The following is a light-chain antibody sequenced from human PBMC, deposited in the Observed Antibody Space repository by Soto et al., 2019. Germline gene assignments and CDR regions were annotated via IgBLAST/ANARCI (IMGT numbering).Light chain of an antibody. CDR3: QQYCTSPYT. CDR2: GAS. V-gene: IGKV3-20*01. J-gene: IGKJ2*01. CDR1: QRLTSNS. Sequence: EIVLTQSPGTLSLSPGERATLSCGASQRLTSNSLAWYQQKPGQAPRLLIYGASSRATGIPDRFSGSGSGTDFTLTISRLEPKDFAVYYCQQYCTSPYTFGQGTTLEIK.